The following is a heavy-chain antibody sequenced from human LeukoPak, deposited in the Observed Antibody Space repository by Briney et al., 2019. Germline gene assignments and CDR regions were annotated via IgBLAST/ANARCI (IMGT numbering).Heavy chain of an antibody. CDR2: IYPGDSDT. J-gene: IGHJ6*03. CDR3: ARASITMVRGVANYYYYYMDV. Sequence: GESLKIYCKGSGYSFTSYWIGWVRQMPEKGLEWMGIIYPGDSDTRYSPSFQGQVTISADKSISTAYLQWSSLKASDTATYYCARASITMVRGVANYYYYYMDVWGKGTTVTVSS. V-gene: IGHV5-51*01. CDR1: GYSFTSYW. D-gene: IGHD3-10*01.